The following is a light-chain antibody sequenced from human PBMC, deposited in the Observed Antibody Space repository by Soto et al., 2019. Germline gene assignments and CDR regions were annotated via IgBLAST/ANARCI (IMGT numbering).Light chain of an antibody. V-gene: IGLV2-8*01. CDR2: EVD. J-gene: IGLJ1*01. CDR3: SSHAAINV. Sequence: QSALTQPPSASGSPGQSVTIYCTGSSSDVGGYNYVSWYQHHPGKAPKLIIYEVDKRSSGVPDRFSGSKSGNTASLTVSGLQAEDEADYYCSSHAAINVFGTGTKLTVL. CDR1: SSDVGGYNY.